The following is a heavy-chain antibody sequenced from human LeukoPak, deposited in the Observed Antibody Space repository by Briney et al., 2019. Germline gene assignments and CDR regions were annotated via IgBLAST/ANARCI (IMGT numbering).Heavy chain of an antibody. CDR2: ISSITSYM. J-gene: IGHJ4*02. Sequence: GGSLRLSCAASGFXXSXFSMNXXXQXPGKGLEWVSFISSITSYMYYADSVKGRFTISRDNAKNSLYLQVNSLRAEDTAVYYCARGMGSSRSSIDYWGQGTVVTVSS. CDR3: ARGMGSSRSSIDY. CDR1: GFXXSXFS. V-gene: IGHV3-21*01. D-gene: IGHD1-26*01.